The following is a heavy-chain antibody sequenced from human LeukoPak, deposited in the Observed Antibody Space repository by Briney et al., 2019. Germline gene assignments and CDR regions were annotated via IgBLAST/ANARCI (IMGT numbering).Heavy chain of an antibody. V-gene: IGHV1-69*13. J-gene: IGHJ6*03. CDR2: IIPIFGTA. D-gene: IGHD3-10*01. CDR1: GYTFTSYY. CDR3: ARGAEYYYGSGSYLLMDV. Sequence: SVKVSCKASGYTFTSYYMHWVRQAPGQGLEWMGGIIPIFGTANYAQKFQGRVTITADESTNTAYMELSSLRSEDTAVYYCARGAEYYYGSGSYLLMDVWGKGTTVTISS.